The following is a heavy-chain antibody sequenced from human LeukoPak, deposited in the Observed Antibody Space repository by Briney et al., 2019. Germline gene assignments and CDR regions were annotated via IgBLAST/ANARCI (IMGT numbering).Heavy chain of an antibody. CDR1: GFTFSSYS. CDR2: ISSSSSYI. CDR3: AREGLRTFDY. Sequence: KTGGSLRLSCAASGFTFSSYSMNWVRQAPGKGLEWASSISSSSSYIYYADSVKGRFTISRDNAKNSLYLQMNSLRAEDTAVYYCAREGLRTFDYWGQGTLVTVSS. J-gene: IGHJ4*02. D-gene: IGHD5-12*01. V-gene: IGHV3-21*01.